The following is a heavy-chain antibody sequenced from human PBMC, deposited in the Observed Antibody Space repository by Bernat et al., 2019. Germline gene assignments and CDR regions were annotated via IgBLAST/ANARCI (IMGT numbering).Heavy chain of an antibody. D-gene: IGHD6-19*01. J-gene: IGHJ5*02. CDR1: VFTFINAW. CDR3: TTEGSGWYSP. CDR2: IKRKTDGGTT. V-gene: IGHV3-15*07. Sequence: EVQLLESGGGLVKPGGSLSLSCPASVFTFINAWINWVLQPPWKGLAWVGRIKRKTDGGTTDYSAPVKGRLSSSRDESKVTQYLQLSSLRAEDTDVNCCTTEGSGWYSPWGQGTLVTVSS.